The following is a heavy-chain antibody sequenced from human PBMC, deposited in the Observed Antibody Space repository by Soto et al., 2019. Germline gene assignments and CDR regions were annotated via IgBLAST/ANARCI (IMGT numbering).Heavy chain of an antibody. CDR1: GFTFSSSS. Sequence: GGSLRLSCAASGFTFSSSSMNWVRQAPGKGLEWVSSISSSSSYIYYADSVKGRFTISRDNARDSLYLQMNSLRAEDTAAYYCAREYSSSPHPDYWGQGTLVTVSS. CDR2: ISSSSSYI. V-gene: IGHV3-21*01. D-gene: IGHD6-6*01. CDR3: AREYSSSPHPDY. J-gene: IGHJ4*02.